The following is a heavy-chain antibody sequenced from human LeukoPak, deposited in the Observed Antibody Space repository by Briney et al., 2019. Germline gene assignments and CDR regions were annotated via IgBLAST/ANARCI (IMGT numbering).Heavy chain of an antibody. CDR3: ARCESGSYCAPYYYGMDV. CDR2: IYYSGST. J-gene: IGHJ6*02. D-gene: IGHD3-10*01. Sequence: PSETLSLTSTVSGGSISSYYWSWIRQPPGKGLEWKGYIYYSGSTNYNPSLKSRVTISVDTSKNQFSLKLSSVTAADTAVYYCARCESGSYCAPYYYGMDVWGQGTTVTVSS. V-gene: IGHV4-59*01. CDR1: GGSISSYY.